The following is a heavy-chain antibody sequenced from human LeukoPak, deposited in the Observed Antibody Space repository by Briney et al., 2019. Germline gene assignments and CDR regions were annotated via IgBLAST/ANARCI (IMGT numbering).Heavy chain of an antibody. D-gene: IGHD2-2*01. V-gene: IGHV4-34*01. J-gene: IGHJ6*02. CDR2: INHSGST. CDR3: AREFGGYCSSTSCPARYGMDV. CDR1: GGSFSGYY. Sequence: SSETLSLTCAVYGGSFSGYYWSWIRQPPGKGLEWIGEINHSGSTNYNPSLKSRVTISVDTSKNQFSLKLSSVTAADTAVYYCAREFGGYCSSTSCPARYGMDVWGQGTTVTVSS.